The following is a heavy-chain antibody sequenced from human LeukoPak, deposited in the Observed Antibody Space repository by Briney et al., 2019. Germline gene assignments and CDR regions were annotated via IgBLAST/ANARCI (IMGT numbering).Heavy chain of an antibody. V-gene: IGHV1-18*01. D-gene: IGHD1-14*01. CDR3: ARNFHPGNWDY. J-gene: IGHJ4*02. Sequence: APVKVSCKTSGYTFSKYGISWVRQAPGQGLEWMGWISGYNGHTNYAQKLQERVTMTTDTSTSTAYMELRSLRSDDTAVYYCARNFHPGNWDYWGQGTLVTVSS. CDR2: ISGYNGHT. CDR1: GYTFSKYG.